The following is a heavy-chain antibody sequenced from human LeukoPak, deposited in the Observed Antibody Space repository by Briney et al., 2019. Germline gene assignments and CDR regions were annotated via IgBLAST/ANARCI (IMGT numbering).Heavy chain of an antibody. V-gene: IGHV3-30-3*01. CDR3: ARDQAPDSSGWYATLDY. Sequence: PGGSLRLSCAASGFTFSSYAMHWVRQAPGKGLEWVAVISYDGSNKYYADSVKGRFTISRDNAKNSLYLQMNSLRAEDTAVYYCARDQAPDSSGWYATLDYWGQGTLVTVSS. CDR1: GFTFSSYA. CDR2: ISYDGSNK. J-gene: IGHJ4*02. D-gene: IGHD6-19*01.